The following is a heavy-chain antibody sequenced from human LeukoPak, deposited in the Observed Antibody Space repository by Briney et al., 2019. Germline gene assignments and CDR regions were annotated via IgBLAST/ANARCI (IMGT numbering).Heavy chain of an antibody. CDR1: GGSISSYY. V-gene: IGHV4-59*01. J-gene: IGHJ5*02. D-gene: IGHD6-19*01. CDR3: ARVGPAGWFDP. Sequence: SETLSLTCTVSGGSISSYYWSWIRQPPGKGLEWIGYIHYSGSTNYNPSLKSRVTISVDTSKNQFSLKLSSVTAADTAVYYCARVGPAGWFDPWGQGTLVTVSS. CDR2: IHYSGST.